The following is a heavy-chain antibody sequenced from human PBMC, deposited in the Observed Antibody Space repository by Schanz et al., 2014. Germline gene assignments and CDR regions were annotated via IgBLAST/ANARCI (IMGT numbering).Heavy chain of an antibody. Sequence: EMQLLESGGGLAQPGGSLRLSCAASGFTFSSYAMSWVRQAPGKGLEWVSVIGVDGTTTYYADSVKGRFTISRDNSKNTLYLQMNSLRPEDTAVYYCAKYRGYYRVSGSYRELEYWGQGTLXTVSS. V-gene: IGHV3-23*01. CDR2: IGVDGTTT. D-gene: IGHD3-10*01. J-gene: IGHJ4*02. CDR3: AKYRGYYRVSGSYRELEY. CDR1: GFTFSSYA.